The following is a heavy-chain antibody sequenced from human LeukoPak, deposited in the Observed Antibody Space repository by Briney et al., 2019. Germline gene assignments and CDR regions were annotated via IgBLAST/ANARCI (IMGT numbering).Heavy chain of an antibody. CDR2: IWYDGSNK. J-gene: IGHJ5*02. V-gene: IGHV3-33*01. CDR3: ARVGAMTTVTTAWFDP. CDR1: GFTFSSYG. Sequence: PGRSLRLSCAASGFTFSSYGMHWVRQAPGKGLEWVAVIWYDGSNKYYADSVKGRFTISRDNSKNTLYLQMNSLRAEDTAVYYCARVGAMTTVTTAWFDPWGQGTLVTVSS. D-gene: IGHD4-17*01.